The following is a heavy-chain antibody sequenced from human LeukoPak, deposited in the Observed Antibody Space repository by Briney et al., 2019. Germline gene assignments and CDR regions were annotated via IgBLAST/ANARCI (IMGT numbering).Heavy chain of an antibody. V-gene: IGHV3-23*01. J-gene: IGHJ3*02. CDR3: AKAGCRSNTCYDAFDI. Sequence: GGSLRLSCAASGFTFSSYAMSWVRQAPGKGLEWVSGISNSGGGTDYADSVRGRFTISRDNSKNTLFLQMNSLRAEDTAVYCCAKAGCRSNTCYDAFDIWGQGTMVTVSS. CDR2: ISNSGGGT. CDR1: GFTFSSYA. D-gene: IGHD2-2*01.